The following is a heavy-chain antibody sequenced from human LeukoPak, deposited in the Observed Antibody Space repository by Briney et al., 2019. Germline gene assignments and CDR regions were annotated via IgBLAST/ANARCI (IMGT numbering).Heavy chain of an antibody. Sequence: GGSLRLSCAASGFTFSSYWLHWVRQAPGKGLVWVSRINSDGSSTTYADSVKGRFTISRDNAKNTLYLQMNSLRAEDTGVYFCARVFSGWYFYFDNWGQGTLVTVSS. J-gene: IGHJ4*02. CDR3: ARVFSGWYFYFDN. V-gene: IGHV3-74*01. D-gene: IGHD6-19*01. CDR1: GFTFSSYW. CDR2: INSDGSST.